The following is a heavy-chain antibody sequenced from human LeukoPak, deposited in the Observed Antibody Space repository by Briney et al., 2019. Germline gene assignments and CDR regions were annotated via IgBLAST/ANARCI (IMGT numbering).Heavy chain of an antibody. CDR2: ISGSGGST. CDR3: TKKTSYYDSSGALDY. Sequence: GGSLRLSCTASGFTFSNYAMTCVSHAPGNGLEWLQVISGSGGSTYHADSVKGRFTISRDNSKNTLFLQMNSLRDEDTAVYYCTKKTSYYDSSGALDYWGQGTVVIVTS. CDR1: GFTFSNYA. V-gene: IGHV3-23*01. J-gene: IGHJ4*02. D-gene: IGHD3-22*01.